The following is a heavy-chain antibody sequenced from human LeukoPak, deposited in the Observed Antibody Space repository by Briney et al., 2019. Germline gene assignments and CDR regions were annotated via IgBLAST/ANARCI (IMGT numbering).Heavy chain of an antibody. CDR3: ASLDGNAWWHY. CDR2: IKQDGSEK. V-gene: IGHV3-7*01. Sequence: GGSLRLSCAASGFNFMNAWMSWVRQAPGKGLEWVANIKQDGSEKYYVDSVKGRFTISRDNAKNSLYLQMNSLRAEDTAVYYCASLDGNAWWHYWGQGTLVTVSS. CDR1: GFNFMNAW. D-gene: IGHD2-15*01. J-gene: IGHJ4*02.